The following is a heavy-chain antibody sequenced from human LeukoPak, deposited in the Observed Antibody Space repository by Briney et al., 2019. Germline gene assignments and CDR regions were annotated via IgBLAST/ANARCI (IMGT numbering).Heavy chain of an antibody. CDR3: VRSVPLRSIKSRIDH. CDR1: GYPFSDYY. V-gene: IGHV1-2*02. J-gene: IGHJ4*02. CDR2: INPNSGAS. Sequence: ASVKVSCKTSGYPFSDYYMHWVRKAPGQGLEWMGWINPNSGASNYAQKFRGRVTMTRDTSISTAFMELSRLTSGDTAMYFCVRSVPLRSIKSRIDHWGQGTLVTVSS.